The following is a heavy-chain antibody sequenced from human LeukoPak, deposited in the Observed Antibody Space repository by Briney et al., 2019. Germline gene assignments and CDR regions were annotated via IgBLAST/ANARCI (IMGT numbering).Heavy chain of an antibody. D-gene: IGHD3-3*01. Sequence: GGSLRLSCAASGFTFSSYAMSWVRQAPGKGLEWVSAISGSGGSTYYADSVKGRFTISRDNSKNTLYLQMNSLRAEDTVVYYCAKSRTYDFWSGYFFDYWGQGTLVTVSS. CDR1: GFTFSSYA. V-gene: IGHV3-23*01. CDR2: ISGSGGST. J-gene: IGHJ4*02. CDR3: AKSRTYDFWSGYFFDY.